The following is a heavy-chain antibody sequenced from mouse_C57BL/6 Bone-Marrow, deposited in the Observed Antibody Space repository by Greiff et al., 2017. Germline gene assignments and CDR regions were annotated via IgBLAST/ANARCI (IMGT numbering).Heavy chain of an antibody. Sequence: QVQLQQSGPGLVQPSQSLSLTCTVSGFSLTSYGVHWVRQSPGKGLEWLGVIWSGGSTDYNAAFISRLSISKDNSKSQVFFKMNSLQADDTAIYYCARNWDYDYLAYWGQGTLVTVSA. D-gene: IGHD2-4*01. CDR1: GFSLTSYG. CDR2: IWSGGST. V-gene: IGHV2-2*01. J-gene: IGHJ3*01. CDR3: ARNWDYDYLAY.